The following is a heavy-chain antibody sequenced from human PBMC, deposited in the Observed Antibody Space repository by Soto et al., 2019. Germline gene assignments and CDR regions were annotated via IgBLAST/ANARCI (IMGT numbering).Heavy chain of an antibody. CDR3: ARDREY. CDR2: INASNGNT. V-gene: IGHV1-3*01. D-gene: IGHD3-10*01. J-gene: IGHJ4*02. CDR1: GYTFTSYA. Sequence: ASVKVSCKASGYTFTSYAMHWVRQAPGQRLEWMGRINASNGNTKYSQKFQGRVTITADKSTSTAYMELSSLRSEDTAVYYCARDREYWGQGTLVTVSS.